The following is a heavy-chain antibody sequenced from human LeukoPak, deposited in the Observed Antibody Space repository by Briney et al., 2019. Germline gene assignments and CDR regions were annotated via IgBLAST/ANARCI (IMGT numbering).Heavy chain of an antibody. V-gene: IGHV1-8*01. CDR3: ARGLHYYGSGMNWFDP. CDR1: GYTFTSYD. CDR2: MNPNSGNT. Sequence: GASVKVSCKASGYTFTSYDINWVRQATGQGLEWMGWMNPNSGNTGYAQKFQGRVTMTRNTSISTAYMELSSLRSEDTAVYYCARGLHYYGSGMNWFDPWGQGTLVTVSS. D-gene: IGHD3-10*01. J-gene: IGHJ5*02.